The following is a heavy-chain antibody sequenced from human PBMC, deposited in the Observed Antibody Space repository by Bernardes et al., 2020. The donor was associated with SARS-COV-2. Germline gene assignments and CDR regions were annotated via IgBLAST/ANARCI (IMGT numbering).Heavy chain of an antibody. CDR2: ISWNSGSI. J-gene: IGHJ5*02. V-gene: IGHV3-9*01. CDR3: AKASIPAARMAWFDP. CDR1: GFTFDDYA. Sequence: GGSLRLSCAASGFTFDDYAMHWVRQAPGKGLEWVSGISWNSGSIGYADSVKGRFTISRDNAKNSLYLQMNSLRAEDTALYYCAKASIPAARMAWFDPWGQGTLVTVSS. D-gene: IGHD2-2*01.